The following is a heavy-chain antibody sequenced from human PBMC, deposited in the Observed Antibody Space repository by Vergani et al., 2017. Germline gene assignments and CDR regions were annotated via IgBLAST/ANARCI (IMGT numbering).Heavy chain of an antibody. CDR3: ARRSSSYYFDI. CDR2: VSHSGDT. CDR1: GDSISSGNN. V-gene: IGHV4-38-2*01. J-gene: IGHJ1*01. D-gene: IGHD3-22*01. Sequence: QLNLQESGPGLVKPSETLSLTCAVSGDSISSGNNWGLIRQPPGKGREWISSVSHSGDTYFNPSLKGRVSISMDTSKISFFLTLSSVTAADTAMYYCARRSSSYYFDIWGQGVLITVSS.